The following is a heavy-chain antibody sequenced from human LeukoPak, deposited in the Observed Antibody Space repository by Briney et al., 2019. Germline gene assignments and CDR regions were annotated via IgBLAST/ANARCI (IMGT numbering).Heavy chain of an antibody. Sequence: GGSLTLSCAASGFTFSNAWMSWVRQAPGKGLEWVGRIKSKTDGGTTDYAAPVKGRFPISREDQKNTLYRQMNSLRAEDTAVYYCARETYEDCGGDCSWFDPWGQGTLVTVSS. CDR3: ARETYEDCGGDCSWFDP. CDR2: IKSKTDGGTT. D-gene: IGHD2-21*01. J-gene: IGHJ5*02. V-gene: IGHV3-15*01. CDR1: GFTFSNAW.